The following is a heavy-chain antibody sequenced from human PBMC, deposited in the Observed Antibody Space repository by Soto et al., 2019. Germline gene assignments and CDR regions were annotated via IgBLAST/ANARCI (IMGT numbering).Heavy chain of an antibody. J-gene: IGHJ6*03. CDR3: ARGAPVSAKLDYYMDV. CDR1: GYTFSNFG. D-gene: IGHD6-6*01. Sequence: QVQLVQSGAEVKKPGASLKVSCKASGYTFSNFGVSWVRQAPGQGLEWIGWINPDNGDTNYGQKFQGRATMTTDTFTNTAYTEVRGLRSDDTPVHYSARGAPVSAKLDYYMDVWGEGTTVTVSS. V-gene: IGHV1-18*01. CDR2: INPDNGDT.